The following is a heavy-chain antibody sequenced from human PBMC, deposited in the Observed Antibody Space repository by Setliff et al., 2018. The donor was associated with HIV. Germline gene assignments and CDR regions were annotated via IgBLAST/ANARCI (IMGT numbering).Heavy chain of an antibody. CDR1: GFTFNSYA. D-gene: IGHD5-12*01. CDR2: ISHDGSKK. V-gene: IGHV3-30*04. Sequence: LSLSCAASGFTFNSYAIHWVRQAPGKGLEWVAVISHDGSKKYHSDSVKGRFTISRDNSKNTAFLQMNSLSAEDTGVYYCARDGENSIVATLRGTDYYYYAMDVWGQGTTVTVSS. CDR3: ARDGENSIVATLRGTDYYYYAMDV. J-gene: IGHJ6*02.